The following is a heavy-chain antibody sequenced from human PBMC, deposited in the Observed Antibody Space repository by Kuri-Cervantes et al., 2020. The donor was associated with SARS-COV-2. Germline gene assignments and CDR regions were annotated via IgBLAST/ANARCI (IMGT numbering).Heavy chain of an antibody. CDR2: INSDGSST. D-gene: IGHD1-1*01. CDR1: GFTFSGHW. CDR3: VRDGDHWNFDY. V-gene: IGHV3-74*01. J-gene: IGHJ4*02. Sequence: GESLKISCAASGFTFSGHWIHWVRQAPGKGLVWVSRINSDGSSTSYADSVKGRITISRDNAKNTLYLQMNSLRAEDTAVYYCVRDGDHWNFDYWGQGTLVTVSS.